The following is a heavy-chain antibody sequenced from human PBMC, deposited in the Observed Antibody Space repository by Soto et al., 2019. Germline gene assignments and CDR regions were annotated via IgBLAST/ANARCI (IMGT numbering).Heavy chain of an antibody. V-gene: IGHV5-10-1*01. CDR1: GYSFTSYW. D-gene: IGHD6-6*01. Sequence: PGEALKISCKGSGYSFTSYWISWERQMPGKVLEWMGRIDPSDSYTNYTPSFQGHVTISADKSISTAYLQWSSLKASDTAMYYCARRLYSSSSSYYYGMDVWGQGTTVTV. CDR2: IDPSDSYT. CDR3: ARRLYSSSSSYYYGMDV. J-gene: IGHJ6*02.